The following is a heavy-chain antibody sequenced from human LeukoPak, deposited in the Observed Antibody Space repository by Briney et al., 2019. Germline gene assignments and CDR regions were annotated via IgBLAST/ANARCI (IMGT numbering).Heavy chain of an antibody. V-gene: IGHV3-7*01. CDR3: AGGYSSSWYTFDP. CDR1: GFTFSSYW. J-gene: IGHJ5*02. D-gene: IGHD6-13*01. CDR2: IKQDGSEK. Sequence: GGSLRLSCAASGFTFSSYWMSWVRQAPGKGLEWVANIKQDGSEKYYLDSVKGRFTISRDNAKKSLYLQMNSLRAEDTAVYYCAGGYSSSWYTFDPWGQGTLVTVSS.